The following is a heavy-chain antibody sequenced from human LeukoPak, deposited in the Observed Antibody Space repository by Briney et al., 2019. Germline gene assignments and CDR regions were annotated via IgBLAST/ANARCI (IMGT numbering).Heavy chain of an antibody. Sequence: GGSVSLLHGASGFPLRSYSMRGVRQASGKGRAGVSALSGSGGSKYYADSAKGGLTISRDNSRNTLYLQMNRLRAEDTAVYYCAKERTRRRPGSVYYYVYFDYWGQGTLVTVSS. CDR2: LSGSGGSK. V-gene: IGHV3-23*01. CDR3: AKERTRRRPGSVYYYVYFDY. D-gene: IGHD3-22*01. CDR1: GFPLRSYS. J-gene: IGHJ4*02.